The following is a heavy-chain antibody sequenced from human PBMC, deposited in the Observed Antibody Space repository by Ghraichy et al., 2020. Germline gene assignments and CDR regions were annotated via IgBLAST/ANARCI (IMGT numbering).Heavy chain of an antibody. J-gene: IGHJ4*02. D-gene: IGHD6-6*01. CDR2: IYYSGST. CDR1: GGSISSYY. V-gene: IGHV4-59*01. CDR3: ARASSGSSSYLDY. Sequence: SETLSLTCTVSGGSISSYYWTWIRQPPGKGLEWIGYIYYSGSTNYNPSLKRRVTISVDTSKNQFSLRLSSVTAADTAVYYCARASSGSSSYLDYWGQGTLVTVSS.